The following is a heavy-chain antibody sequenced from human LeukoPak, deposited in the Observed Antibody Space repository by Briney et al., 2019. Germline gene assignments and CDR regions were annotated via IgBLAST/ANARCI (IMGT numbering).Heavy chain of an antibody. V-gene: IGHV3-53*01. J-gene: IGHJ4*02. CDR3: ARVTYGSGTYGAFDY. Sequence: PGGSLRLSCAASGFTVSSNYMSWVRQAPGRGREWVSVIYSGGSTYYADSVKGRFTISRDNSKNTLYLQMNSLRAEDTAVYYCARVTYGSGTYGAFDYWGQGTLVTVSS. D-gene: IGHD3-10*01. CDR2: IYSGGST. CDR1: GFTVSSNY.